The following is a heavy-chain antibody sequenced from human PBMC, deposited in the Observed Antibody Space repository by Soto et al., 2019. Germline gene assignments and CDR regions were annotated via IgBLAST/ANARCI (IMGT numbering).Heavy chain of an antibody. Sequence: QVQLVQSGAEVKKPGSSVKVSCKASGGTFSSYAISWVRQAPGQGLEWMGGIIPIFGTANYAQKFQGRVTITADESTSTAYMELSSLRSEDTAVYYCASPQKAIAAVAYWYFDLWGRGTLVTVSS. CDR1: GGTFSSYA. J-gene: IGHJ2*01. D-gene: IGHD6-13*01. V-gene: IGHV1-69*01. CDR3: ASPQKAIAAVAYWYFDL. CDR2: IIPIFGTA.